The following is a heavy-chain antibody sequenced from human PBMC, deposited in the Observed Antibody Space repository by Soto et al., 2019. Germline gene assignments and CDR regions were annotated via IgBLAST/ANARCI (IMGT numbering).Heavy chain of an antibody. CDR2: IRSKAYTYAT. Sequence: EVQLVESGGGLVQPGGSLKLSCAASGVTFSGSSIHWVRQASGKGLEWVSRIRSKAYTYATEYGASVKGRFTISRDDSQNTAYLQMNSLKTEDTAVYYCTSGSYFPGDYFDYWGQGTLVTVSS. V-gene: IGHV3-73*02. CDR1: GVTFSGSS. J-gene: IGHJ4*02. D-gene: IGHD1-26*01. CDR3: TSGSYFPGDYFDY.